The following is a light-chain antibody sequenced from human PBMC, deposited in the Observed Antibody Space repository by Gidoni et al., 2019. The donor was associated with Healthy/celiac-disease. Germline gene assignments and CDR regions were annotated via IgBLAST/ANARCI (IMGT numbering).Light chain of an antibody. V-gene: IGKV1-39*01. CDR1: QTISNS. Sequence: DIQMTQSPSSLSASVGDRVTITCRASQTISNSLNWYQQKPGNAPRLLIYVASTLKSGVPSRFSGSGSGTHFTLTISSLQPEDFATYFCQQGYSTPLTFGGGTKVEIK. CDR3: QQGYSTPLT. J-gene: IGKJ4*01. CDR2: VAS.